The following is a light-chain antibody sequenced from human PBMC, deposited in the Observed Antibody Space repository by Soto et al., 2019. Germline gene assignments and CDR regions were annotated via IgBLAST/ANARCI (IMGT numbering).Light chain of an antibody. Sequence: QSALTQPASVSGSPGQSITISCTGTSSDVGDYNYVSWYQQHPGKAPKLLIYEVTYRPSGVPNRFSGSKSGNTASLTISGLQAEDEADYYCSSYTSSSTGVFGTGTKVTVL. CDR3: SSYTSSSTGV. CDR2: EVT. J-gene: IGLJ1*01. CDR1: SSDVGDYNY. V-gene: IGLV2-14*01.